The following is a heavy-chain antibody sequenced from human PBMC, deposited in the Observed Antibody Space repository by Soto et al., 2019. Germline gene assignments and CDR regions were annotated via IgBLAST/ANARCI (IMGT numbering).Heavy chain of an antibody. J-gene: IGHJ6*03. Sequence: GGSLRLSCAASGFTFSSYGMHWVRQAPGKGLEWVAVIWYDGRNKYYADSVKGRFTISRDNSKNTLYLQMNSLRAEETAVYYCARGGDIVVVPAAALYYYYYMDVWGKGTTVTVSS. CDR3: ARGGDIVVVPAAALYYYYYMDV. CDR1: GFTFSSYG. CDR2: IWYDGRNK. V-gene: IGHV3-33*01. D-gene: IGHD2-2*01.